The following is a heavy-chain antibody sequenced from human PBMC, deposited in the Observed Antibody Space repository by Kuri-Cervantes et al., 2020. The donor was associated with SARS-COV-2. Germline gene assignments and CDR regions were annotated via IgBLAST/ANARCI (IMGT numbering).Heavy chain of an antibody. D-gene: IGHD2-2*01. CDR2: ISYDGSNK. Sequence: GESLKISCAASGFTFSSYAMHWVRQAPGKGLEWVAVISYDGSNKYYADSVKGRFTISRDNSKNTLYPQMNSLRAEDTAVYYCARGPLDIVVVPAATYWGQGTLVTVSS. CDR1: GFTFSSYA. J-gene: IGHJ4*02. CDR3: ARGPLDIVVVPAATY. V-gene: IGHV3-30*04.